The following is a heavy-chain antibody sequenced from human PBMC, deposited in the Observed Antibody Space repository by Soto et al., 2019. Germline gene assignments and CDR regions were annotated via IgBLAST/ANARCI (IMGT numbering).Heavy chain of an antibody. CDR2: ISGIGTIT. Sequence: EVQLLESGGGLVQPGGSLRLSCAASGFPFSSRAMSWVRQAPGKGLECVSAISGIGTITYYADSVKGRFTISRDTSKNKIYLQMNSLRADDTAVYYCAESARYCSGADCRAWGQGTLVTVSS. D-gene: IGHD2-15*01. V-gene: IGHV3-23*01. J-gene: IGHJ5*02. CDR1: GFPFSSRA. CDR3: AESARYCSGADCRA.